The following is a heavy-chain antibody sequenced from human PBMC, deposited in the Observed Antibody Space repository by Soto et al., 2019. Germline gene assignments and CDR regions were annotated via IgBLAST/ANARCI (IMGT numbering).Heavy chain of an antibody. V-gene: IGHV4-30-2*01. J-gene: IGHJ5*02. CDR3: ARVQVTMVREYWFDP. CDR2: IYHSGST. D-gene: IGHD3-10*01. CDR1: GGSISSGGYS. Sequence: SETLSLTCAVSGGSISSGGYSWSWIRQPPGKGLEWIGYIYHSGSTYYNPSLKSRVTISVDRSKNQFSLKLSSVTAADTAVYYCARVQVTMVREYWFDPWGQGTLVTVSS.